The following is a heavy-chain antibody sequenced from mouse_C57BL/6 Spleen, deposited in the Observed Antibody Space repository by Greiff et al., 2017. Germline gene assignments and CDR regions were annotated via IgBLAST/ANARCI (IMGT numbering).Heavy chain of an antibody. CDR1: GYSFTDYN. Sequence: EVKLMESGPELVKPGASVKISCKASGYSFTDYNMNWVKQSNGKSLEWIGVINPNYGTTSYNQKFKGKATLTVDQSSSTAYMQLNSLTSEDSAVYYCAKIYYYGSSDYWGQGTTLTVSS. V-gene: IGHV1-39*01. CDR2: INPNYGTT. D-gene: IGHD1-1*01. CDR3: AKIYYYGSSDY. J-gene: IGHJ2*01.